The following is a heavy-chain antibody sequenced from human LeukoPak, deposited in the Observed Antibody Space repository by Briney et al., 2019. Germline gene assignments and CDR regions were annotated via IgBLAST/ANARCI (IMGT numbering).Heavy chain of an antibody. CDR2: ISGSGGST. D-gene: IGHD4-11*01. CDR3: AKGDDYSIYYFDY. CDR1: GFTFSSYA. V-gene: IGHV3-23*01. J-gene: IGHJ4*02. Sequence: PGGSLRLSCAASGFTFSSYAMSWVRQAPGKGLEWVSAISGSGGSTYYADSVKGRFTISRDNSKNTLYLQMSSLRAEDTAVYYCAKGDDYSIYYFDYWGQGTLVTVSS.